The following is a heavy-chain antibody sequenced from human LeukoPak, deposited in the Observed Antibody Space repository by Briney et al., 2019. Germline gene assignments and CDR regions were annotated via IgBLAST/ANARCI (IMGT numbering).Heavy chain of an antibody. J-gene: IGHJ4*02. CDR1: GLTFSSYS. V-gene: IGHV3-21*01. CDR3: ARVLAVAGGY. Sequence: PGGSLRLSCAASGLTFSSYSMNWVRQAPGKGLGWVSSISSSSSYIYYADSVKGRFTISRDNAKNSLYLQMNSLRAEDTAVYYCARVLAVAGGYWGQGTLVTVSS. CDR2: ISSSSSYI. D-gene: IGHD6-19*01.